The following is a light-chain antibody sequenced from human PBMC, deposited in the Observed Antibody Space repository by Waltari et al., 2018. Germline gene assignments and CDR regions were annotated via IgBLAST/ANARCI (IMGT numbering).Light chain of an antibody. Sequence: DIQLTQSPSLLSASLGDRVTITCRASQGRSNYLAWYQQQPGKAPKLLISATSTLQSGVPSRFSGSGSGTEFTLTISDLQPEDFTTYYCQQLNSYSVITFGQGTRLEIK. CDR3: QQLNSYSVIT. V-gene: IGKV1-9*01. J-gene: IGKJ5*01. CDR2: ATS. CDR1: QGRSNY.